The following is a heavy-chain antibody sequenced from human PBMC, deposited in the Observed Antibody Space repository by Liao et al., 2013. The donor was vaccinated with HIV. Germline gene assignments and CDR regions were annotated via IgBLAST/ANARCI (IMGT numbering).Heavy chain of an antibody. V-gene: IGHV4-34*01. CDR1: GGSFSGSY. J-gene: IGHJ6*03. CDR3: ARDGYSYAYYYMDV. Sequence: QVQLQQWGAGLLKPSETLSLTCAVYGGSFSGSYWSWIRQPPGKGLEWIGEINHSGSTNYNPSLKSRVTISVDTSKNQFSLKLSSVTAADTAVYYCARDGYSYAYYYMDVWGKGTTVTVSS. D-gene: IGHD5-18*01. CDR2: INHSGST.